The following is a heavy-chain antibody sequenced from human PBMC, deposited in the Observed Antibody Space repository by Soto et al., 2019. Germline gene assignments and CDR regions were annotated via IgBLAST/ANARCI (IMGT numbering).Heavy chain of an antibody. CDR2: IYWDDDK. J-gene: IGHJ6*02. Sequence: QITLKESGPTLVKPTQTLTLTCTFSGFSLSTSGVGVAWIRQPPGKALEWLALIYWDDDKRYRPSLESRLTIPEDTSKNHVVLTMTNMDSVDTATYYCAYLPCSGGSCYWFSFSGMDVWGQGTTVTVSS. CDR1: GFSLSTSGVG. V-gene: IGHV2-5*02. D-gene: IGHD2-15*01. CDR3: AYLPCSGGSCYWFSFSGMDV.